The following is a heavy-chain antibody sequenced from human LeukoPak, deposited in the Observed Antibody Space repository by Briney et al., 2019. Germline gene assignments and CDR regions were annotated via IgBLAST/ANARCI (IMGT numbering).Heavy chain of an antibody. CDR2: IYSGGST. D-gene: IGHD2-2*01. Sequence: GRSLRLSCIGSRFDFSHYGMHWVRQAPGRGLEWVSLIYSGGSTYYADSVKGRFTISRDNSKNTLYLQMNSLRAEDTAVYYCASRHAAGGQGTLVTVSS. V-gene: IGHV3-NL1*01. J-gene: IGHJ4*02. CDR3: ASRHAA. CDR1: RFDFSHYG.